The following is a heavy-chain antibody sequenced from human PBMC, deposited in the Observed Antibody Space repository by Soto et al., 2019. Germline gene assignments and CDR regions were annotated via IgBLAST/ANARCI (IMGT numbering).Heavy chain of an antibody. Sequence: GGSLRLSCAASGFTFSSYAMHWVRQAPGKGLEYVSAISSNGGSTYYANSVKGRFTISRDNSKNTLYLQMGSLRAEDMAVYYCARSRSHEYYYGSGSYYPLDYWGQGTLVTVSS. V-gene: IGHV3-64*01. CDR1: GFTFSSYA. J-gene: IGHJ4*02. CDR3: ARSRSHEYYYGSGSYYPLDY. D-gene: IGHD3-10*01. CDR2: ISSNGGST.